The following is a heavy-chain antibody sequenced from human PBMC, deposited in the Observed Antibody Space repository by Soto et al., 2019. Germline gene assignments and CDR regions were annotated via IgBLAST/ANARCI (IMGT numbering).Heavy chain of an antibody. J-gene: IGHJ4*02. D-gene: IGHD2-15*01. CDR2: VYTSGST. CDR3: ARDISYSGYCSGGSCAPGDY. CDR1: GDSISSYY. Sequence: SETLSLTCTVSGDSISSYYWSWIRQAAGKGLEYIGRVYTSGSTTYNPSLRSRVTMSVDTSKNQFSLKLRSVTAADTAVYYCARDISYSGYCSGGSCAPGDYWGQGXLVTVSS. V-gene: IGHV4-4*07.